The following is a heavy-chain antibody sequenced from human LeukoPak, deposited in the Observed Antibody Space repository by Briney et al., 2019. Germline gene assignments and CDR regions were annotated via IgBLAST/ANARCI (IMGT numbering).Heavy chain of an antibody. CDR1: GFTFSRYW. V-gene: IGHV3-74*03. CDR2: IKNDGSST. D-gene: IGHD1-26*01. CDR3: ASALGGQGGH. J-gene: IGHJ4*02. Sequence: PGRSLRLSCAASGFTFSRYWMHWVRQAPGKGLVWVSLIKNDGSSTTYADSVKGRFTISRDNAKNTLFLKMNSLRADDTAVYYCASALGGQGGHWGQGTLVTVSS.